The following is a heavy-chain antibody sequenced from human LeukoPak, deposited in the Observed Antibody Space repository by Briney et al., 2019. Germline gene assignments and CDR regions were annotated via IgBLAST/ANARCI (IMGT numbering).Heavy chain of an antibody. J-gene: IGHJ6*03. CDR1: GGTFSSYA. CDR2: IIPIFGTA. CDR3: ARGDDGAVAAVRYYYYYYMDV. V-gene: IGHV1-69*06. Sequence: SVKVSCKASGGTFSSYAISWVRQAPGQGLEWMGGIIPIFGTANYAQKFQGRVTITADKSTSTAYMELSSLRSEDTAVYYCARGDDGAVAAVRYYYYYYMDVWGKGTTVTVSS. D-gene: IGHD6-19*01.